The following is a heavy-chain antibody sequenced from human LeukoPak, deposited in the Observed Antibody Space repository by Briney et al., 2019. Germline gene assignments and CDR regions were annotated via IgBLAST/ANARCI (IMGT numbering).Heavy chain of an antibody. CDR2: ITGSDDAT. Sequence: GGSLRLSCAAPGVSVSTYAMSWVRQVPGKGLEWVSAITGSDDATYHADSVKGRFTIARDRSKNTLYLEMNGLRAEDTAVYHCAKSRSVADAFDIWGHGAMVTVSS. CDR3: AKSRSVADAFDI. CDR1: GVSVSTYA. D-gene: IGHD6-19*01. J-gene: IGHJ3*02. V-gene: IGHV3-23*01.